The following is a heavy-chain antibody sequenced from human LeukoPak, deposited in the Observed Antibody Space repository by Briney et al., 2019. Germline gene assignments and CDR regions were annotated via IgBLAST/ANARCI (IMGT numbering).Heavy chain of an antibody. V-gene: IGHV3-21*01. D-gene: IGHD1-26*01. CDR3: ARGYGSHSAGYYFDY. CDR2: ITSGTTYT. Sequence: GVCLRLSCAASGFIFSSYGMNWVRQAPGKGLEWVSSITSGTTYTYYADSVKGRFTLSRDNAKTSLYLQMNSLRAEDTAIYYCARGYGSHSAGYYFDYWGQGTLVTVSS. J-gene: IGHJ4*02. CDR1: GFIFSSYG.